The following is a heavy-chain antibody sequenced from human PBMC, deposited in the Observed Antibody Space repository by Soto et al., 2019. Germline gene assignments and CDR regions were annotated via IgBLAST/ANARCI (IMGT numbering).Heavy chain of an antibody. CDR3: ARGDVDTAMVTRFDP. CDR1: GGSVSSGSYY. J-gene: IGHJ5*02. CDR2: IYYSGST. Sequence: QVQLQESGPGLVKPSETLSLTCTVSGGSVSSGSYYWSWIRQPPGKGLEWIGYIYYSGSTNYNPPLRSRVTRSVDTSKNQFSLKLSSVTAADTAVYYCARGDVDTAMVTRFDPWGQGTLVTVSS. V-gene: IGHV4-61*01. D-gene: IGHD5-18*01.